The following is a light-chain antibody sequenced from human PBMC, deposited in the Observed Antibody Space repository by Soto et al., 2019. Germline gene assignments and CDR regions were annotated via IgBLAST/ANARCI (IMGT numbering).Light chain of an antibody. CDR3: QQYYTYPYT. J-gene: IGKJ2*01. Sequence: DIQMTQSPSTLSSSVGDRVTITCRASHSISVWLAWYQQKPGKSPKLLIYQASTLESGVPSRFSGRGSGTDFTPTISSLQPDDFATYYCQQYYTYPYTFGQGTKLEIK. V-gene: IGKV1-5*03. CDR2: QAS. CDR1: HSISVW.